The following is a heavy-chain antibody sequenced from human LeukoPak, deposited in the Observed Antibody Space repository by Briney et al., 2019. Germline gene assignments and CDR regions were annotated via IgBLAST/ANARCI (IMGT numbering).Heavy chain of an antibody. CDR2: IYPADSDT. Sequence: GESLKISCKGSGYTFTNYWIGWVRQMPGKGLEWMGIIYPADSDTRYSPSFQGQVTISVDKSISTAYLQWSSLKASDTAMYYCARLEAAASTRWFDPWGQGTLVTVSS. V-gene: IGHV5-51*01. D-gene: IGHD6-13*01. J-gene: IGHJ5*02. CDR1: GYTFTNYW. CDR3: ARLEAAASTRWFDP.